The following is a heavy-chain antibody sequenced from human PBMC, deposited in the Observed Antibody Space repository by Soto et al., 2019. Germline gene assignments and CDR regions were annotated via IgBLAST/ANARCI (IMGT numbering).Heavy chain of an antibody. J-gene: IGHJ5*02. Sequence: PGGSLRLSCAASGFTFSSYAMSWVRQAPGKGLEWVSAISGSGGSTYYADSVKGRFTISRDNSKNTLYLQMNSLRAEDTAVYYCAKNPNYDILTGSNWFDPCGQGTLVTVSS. D-gene: IGHD3-9*01. V-gene: IGHV3-23*01. CDR3: AKNPNYDILTGSNWFDP. CDR2: ISGSGGST. CDR1: GFTFSSYA.